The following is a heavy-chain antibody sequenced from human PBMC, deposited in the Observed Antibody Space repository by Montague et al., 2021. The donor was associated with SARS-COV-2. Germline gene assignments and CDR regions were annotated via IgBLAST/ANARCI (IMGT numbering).Heavy chain of an antibody. D-gene: IGHD4-23*01. Sequence: SETLSLTCTVSGGSISSRSYYWGWIRQPPGKGLEWIGSIYYSGSTYYNPSLKSRVTISVDTSKNQFSLKLSSVPAADTAVYYCARLRGDYGGTYDTFDIWGQGTMVTVSS. CDR3: ARLRGDYGGTYDTFDI. V-gene: IGHV4-39*01. J-gene: IGHJ3*02. CDR2: IYYSGST. CDR1: GGSISSRSYY.